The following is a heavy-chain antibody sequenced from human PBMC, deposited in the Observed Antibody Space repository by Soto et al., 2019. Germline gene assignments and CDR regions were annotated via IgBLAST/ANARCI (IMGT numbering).Heavy chain of an antibody. Sequence: SETLSLTCTVSGDSITTRYWSWIRQPPGKGLEWIGYTYYSGSTNYNPSLKSRVTMSVDTSRNQFSLKLNSVTAADTAVYYCARTYCSGGSCYPGGNWFDPWGQGTLVTVSS. CDR2: TYYSGST. CDR3: ARTYCSGGSCYPGGNWFDP. D-gene: IGHD2-15*01. CDR1: GDSITTRY. J-gene: IGHJ5*02. V-gene: IGHV4-59*11.